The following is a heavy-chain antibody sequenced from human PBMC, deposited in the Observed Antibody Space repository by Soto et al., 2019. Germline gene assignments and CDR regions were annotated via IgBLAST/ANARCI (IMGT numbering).Heavy chain of an antibody. V-gene: IGHV5-10-1*01. Sequence: YWITWVRQMPGKGLEWMATIDPSDSYVDYSPSFRGHVTFSVDRSITTVYLQWNSLKASDSAMYFCTRRASSSFYHFDFWGQGALVTVSS. J-gene: IGHJ4*02. CDR3: TRRASSSFYHFDF. D-gene: IGHD2-2*01. CDR2: IDPSDSYV. CDR1: YW.